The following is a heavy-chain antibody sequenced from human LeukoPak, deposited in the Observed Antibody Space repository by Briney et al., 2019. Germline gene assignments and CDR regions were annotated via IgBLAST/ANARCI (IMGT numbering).Heavy chain of an antibody. D-gene: IGHD1-26*01. CDR1: GYTFTDCY. CDR2: INPHSGGT. Sequence: GASVKVSCKASGYTFTDCYMHWVRQAPGQGLEWMGWINPHSGGTDHAQKFQSRVTMTRDTSISTAYMELSRLRSDDTAVYYCARDMDSGPDFFDYWGLGTLVTVSS. CDR3: ARDMDSGPDFFDY. V-gene: IGHV1-2*02. J-gene: IGHJ4*02.